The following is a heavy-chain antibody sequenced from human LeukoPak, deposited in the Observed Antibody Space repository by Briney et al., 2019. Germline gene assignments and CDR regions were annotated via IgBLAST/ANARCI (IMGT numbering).Heavy chain of an antibody. CDR1: GVTFDDNA. CDR2: ISWNSGSI. CDR3: AKDVDYGGNRGFDY. Sequence: GGSMRLSCAASGVTFDDNAMHWVRQAPGKGLEWVSCISWNSGSIGYADSVKGRFTISRDNAKNSLYLQMNSLRAEDTALYYCAKDVDYGGNRGFDYWGQGTLVTVSS. J-gene: IGHJ4*02. V-gene: IGHV3-9*01. D-gene: IGHD4-23*01.